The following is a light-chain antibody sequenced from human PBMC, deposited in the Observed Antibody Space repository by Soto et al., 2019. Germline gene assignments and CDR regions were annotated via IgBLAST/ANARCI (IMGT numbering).Light chain of an antibody. V-gene: IGLV2-11*01. J-gene: IGLJ1*01. CDR3: CSYAGSYTFHYV. Sequence: QSALTQPRSVSGSPGQSVTISCTGTSSDVGGYNYVSWYQQHPGKAPKLMIYDVSKRPSGVPDRFSGSKSGNTASLTISGLQAEDEADYYCCSYAGSYTFHYVFGTGTKVTV. CDR1: SSDVGGYNY. CDR2: DVS.